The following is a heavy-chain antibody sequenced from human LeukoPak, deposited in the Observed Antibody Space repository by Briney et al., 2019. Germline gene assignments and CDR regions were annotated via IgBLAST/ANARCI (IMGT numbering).Heavy chain of an antibody. Sequence: PGRSLRLSCAASGFTFSSYGMHWVRQAPGKGLEWVAVIWYDGSNKYYADSVKGRFTISRDNSKNALYLQMNSLRAEDTAVYYCARDSSGLFDYWGQGTLVTVSS. D-gene: IGHD6-19*01. CDR3: ARDSSGLFDY. J-gene: IGHJ4*02. V-gene: IGHV3-33*01. CDR1: GFTFSSYG. CDR2: IWYDGSNK.